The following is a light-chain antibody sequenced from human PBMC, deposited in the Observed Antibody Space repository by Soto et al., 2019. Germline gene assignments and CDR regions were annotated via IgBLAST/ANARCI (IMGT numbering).Light chain of an antibody. V-gene: IGLV2-8*01. CDR1: GSDVGGYNY. CDR3: SSYAGSNNLV. J-gene: IGLJ2*01. CDR2: EVS. Sequence: QSVLTQPPSASGSPGHSVTISCTGTGSDVGGYNYVSWYQQHPGKAPKLMIYEVSKRPSGVPDRFSGSKSGNTASLTVSGLQAEDEADYYCSSYAGSNNLVFGGGTKVTVL.